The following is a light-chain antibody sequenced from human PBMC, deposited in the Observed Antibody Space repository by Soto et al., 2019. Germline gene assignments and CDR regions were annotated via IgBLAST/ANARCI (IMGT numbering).Light chain of an antibody. CDR3: QQYASYSSLA. Sequence: DIQMTQFPSTLSASVGDRVTITCRASQPIDSWVDWYQQKPRKAPKLLIFKASILQSGVPSRFSGSGSGAEFTLTISSLQPDDFATYYCQQYASYSSLAFGGGTKVEI. CDR1: QPIDSW. CDR2: KAS. J-gene: IGKJ4*01. V-gene: IGKV1-5*03.